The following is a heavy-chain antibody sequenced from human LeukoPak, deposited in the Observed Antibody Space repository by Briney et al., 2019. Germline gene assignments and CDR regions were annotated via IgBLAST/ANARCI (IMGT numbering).Heavy chain of an antibody. Sequence: GGSLRLSCAASGFTFSNYAMRWVRQAPGKGLEWVSGISGSGDSTYYADSVKGRFTISRDNSKNTLYLQMNSLRAEDTALYYCARDVNYDYVWGSYRYLVDWGQGTLVTVSS. CDR2: ISGSGDST. CDR1: GFTFSNYA. D-gene: IGHD3-16*02. CDR3: ARDVNYDYVWGSYRYLVD. J-gene: IGHJ4*02. V-gene: IGHV3-23*01.